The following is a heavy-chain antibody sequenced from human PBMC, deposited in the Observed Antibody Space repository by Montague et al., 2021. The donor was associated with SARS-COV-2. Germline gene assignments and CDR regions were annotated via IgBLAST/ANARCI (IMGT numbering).Heavy chain of an antibody. CDR1: GGSISRYS. D-gene: IGHD6-13*01. CDR2: IYNSEST. V-gene: IGHV4-59*01. J-gene: IGHJ3*02. CDR3: ARVGRGRSGYEVSFDI. Sequence: SETLSLTCTVSGGSISRYSWTWIRQPPGKGLERIGYIYNSESTNSNPSLTSRVTISVDTSKNQFSLTLSSVAAADTAVYYCARVGRGRSGYEVSFDIWGQGTMVTVSS.